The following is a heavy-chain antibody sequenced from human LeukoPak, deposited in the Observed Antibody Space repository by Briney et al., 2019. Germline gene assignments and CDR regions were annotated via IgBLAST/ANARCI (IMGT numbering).Heavy chain of an antibody. J-gene: IGHJ5*02. CDR1: GASISSYF. D-gene: IGHD7-27*01. V-gene: IGHV4-59*01. Sequence: SETLSLTCTVSGASISSYFWSWIRQPPGKGLEWIGYIYYSGSSNYNPSLKSRVTMSVDTSTNQFSLKLTSVTAADTAVYYCARGLSGAPGVNWFDPWGQGTLVTVSS. CDR3: ARGLSGAPGVNWFDP. CDR2: IYYSGSS.